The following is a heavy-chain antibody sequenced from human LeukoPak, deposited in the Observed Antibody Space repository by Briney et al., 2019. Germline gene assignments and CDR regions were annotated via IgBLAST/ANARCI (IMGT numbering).Heavy chain of an antibody. D-gene: IGHD3-22*01. CDR3: AKDSSSYDWGYMDV. J-gene: IGHJ6*03. V-gene: IGHV3-23*01. Sequence: GGSLRLSCAASGFTFSTYAMSWVRRAPGKGLEWVSLIGGSDGRTRYADSVKGRFTISRDNSKNTLYLEMNSLRAEDTAVYYCAKDSSSYDWGYMDVWGKGTTVTISS. CDR1: GFTFSTYA. CDR2: IGGSDGRT.